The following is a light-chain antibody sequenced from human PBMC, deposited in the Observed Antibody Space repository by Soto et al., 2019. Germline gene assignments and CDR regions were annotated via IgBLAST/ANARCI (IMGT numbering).Light chain of an antibody. CDR2: GAS. CDR1: QDIGNF. Sequence: DIQMTQSPSSLSASVGYRVTITSRASQDIGNFLAWYQQTPGKAPKLLIHGASSLYRGVASRFSGGGTGTDFTLTILSLQPEDFATYYCQQTRAFPRTFGQGTKVDIK. J-gene: IGKJ2*01. V-gene: IGKV1-12*01. CDR3: QQTRAFPRT.